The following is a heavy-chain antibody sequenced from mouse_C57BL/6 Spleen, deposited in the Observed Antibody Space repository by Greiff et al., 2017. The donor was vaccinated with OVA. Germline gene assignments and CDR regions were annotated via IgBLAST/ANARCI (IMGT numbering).Heavy chain of an antibody. CDR2: IYPGSGST. J-gene: IGHJ4*01. V-gene: IGHV1-55*01. CDR3: ARVPITTVVAEYAMDY. D-gene: IGHD1-1*01. CDR1: GYTFTSYW. Sequence: QVQLKQSGAELVKPGASVKMSCKASGYTFTSYWITWVKQRPGQGLEWIGDIYPGSGSTNYNEKFKSKATLTVDTSSSTAYMQLSSLTSEDSAVYYCARVPITTVVAEYAMDYWGQGTSVTVSS.